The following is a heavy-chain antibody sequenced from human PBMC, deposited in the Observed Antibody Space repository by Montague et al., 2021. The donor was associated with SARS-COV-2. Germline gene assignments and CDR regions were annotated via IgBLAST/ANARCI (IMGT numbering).Heavy chain of an antibody. Sequence: SETLSLTCAVYGGSFSGYYWSWIRQPPGKGLEWIGEINHSGTTHYHPSLKSRVTISLDTSNNHFSLKVTSVTAADTAVYYCARAPYYGPGKPYQFDYWGRGTLVTVSS. D-gene: IGHD3-10*01. CDR1: GGSFSGYY. CDR2: INHSGTT. CDR3: ARAPYYGPGKPYQFDY. J-gene: IGHJ4*02. V-gene: IGHV4-34*01.